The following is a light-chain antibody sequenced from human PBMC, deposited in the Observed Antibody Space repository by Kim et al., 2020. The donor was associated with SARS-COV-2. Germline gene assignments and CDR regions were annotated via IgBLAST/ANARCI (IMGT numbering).Light chain of an antibody. CDR2: QDS. CDR1: KLGDKY. V-gene: IGLV3-1*01. CDR3: QAWDSSTAWV. Sequence: SPGQTASITCSGDKLGDKYACLYQQKPGQSPVLVIYQDSKRPSGIPERFSGSNSGNTATLTISGTQAMDEADYYCQAWDSSTAWVFGGGTKLTVL. J-gene: IGLJ3*02.